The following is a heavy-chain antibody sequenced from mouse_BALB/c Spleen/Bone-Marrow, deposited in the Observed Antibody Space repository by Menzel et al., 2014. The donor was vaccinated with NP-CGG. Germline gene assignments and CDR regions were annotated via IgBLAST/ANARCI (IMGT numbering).Heavy chain of an antibody. CDR1: GYSITGGYF. CDR3: TRALMIVTGPMDY. J-gene: IGHJ4*01. Sequence: EVKLVDSGPGLVKPSLSLSLTCSVTGYSITGGYFWNWIRQFPGNKLEWMGYISYDGSNNYNPSLKNRISIIRDTSRSQFFLKLNSVTTEDTAEYFCTRALMIVTGPMDYWGQGTSVTVSS. D-gene: IGHD2-4*01. CDR2: ISYDGSN. V-gene: IGHV3-6*02.